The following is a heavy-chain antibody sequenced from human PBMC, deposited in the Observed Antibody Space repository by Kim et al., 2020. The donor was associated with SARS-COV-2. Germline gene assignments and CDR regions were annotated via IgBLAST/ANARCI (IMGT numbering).Heavy chain of an antibody. V-gene: IGHV4-34*01. CDR3: ARGFGWYSNWFDP. Sequence: CNPSLKSRVTISVDTSKNQFSLKLSSVTAADTAVYYCARGFGWYSNWFDPWGQGTLVTVSS. D-gene: IGHD6-19*01. J-gene: IGHJ5*02.